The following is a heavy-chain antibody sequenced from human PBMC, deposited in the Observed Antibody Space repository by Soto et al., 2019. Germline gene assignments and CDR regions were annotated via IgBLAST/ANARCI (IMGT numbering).Heavy chain of an antibody. D-gene: IGHD2-2*01. V-gene: IGHV3-30-3*01. CDR1: GFTFSSFA. CDR2: ITSDGTKE. J-gene: IGHJ4*02. CDR3: ANASCNLAHAHYFDC. Sequence: QVRLVESGGGVVQPGRSLRLSCAASGFTFSSFAMHWGLQAPGKGLEWVAVITSDGTKEYYADSVRGRFTISRDNSGKTVYLNMQSLGGDDTAVYACANASCNLAHAHYFDCWGQGTLVTVSS.